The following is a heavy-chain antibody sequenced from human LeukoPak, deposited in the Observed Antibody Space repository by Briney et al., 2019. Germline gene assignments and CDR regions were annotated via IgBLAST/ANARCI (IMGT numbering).Heavy chain of an antibody. CDR2: IKSKTDAGTT. CDR1: GFTFRKAW. J-gene: IGHJ4*02. CDR3: LCNFDY. Sequence: PGGSLRLSCADSGFTFRKAWMSWVRQAPGKGLEWVGRIKSKTDAGTTDYAAPVKGRFTISRDDSENTLYLQMNSLKTEDTAVYFCLCNFDYWGQGTLVTVSS. V-gene: IGHV3-15*05. D-gene: IGHD2-21*01.